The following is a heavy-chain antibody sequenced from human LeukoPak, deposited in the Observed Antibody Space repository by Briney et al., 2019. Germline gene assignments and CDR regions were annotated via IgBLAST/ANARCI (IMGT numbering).Heavy chain of an antibody. CDR2: IRYDGSNK. CDR3: AKYGGSGWYYFDY. V-gene: IGHV3-30*02. CDR1: GFTFSSYG. J-gene: IGHJ4*02. Sequence: GGSLRLSCAASGFTFSSYGMHWVRQAPGKGLEWVAFIRYDGSNKYYADSVKGRFTISRDNSKNTLYLQMNSLRAEDTAVYYCAKYGGSGWYYFDYWGQGTLVTVSS. D-gene: IGHD6-19*01.